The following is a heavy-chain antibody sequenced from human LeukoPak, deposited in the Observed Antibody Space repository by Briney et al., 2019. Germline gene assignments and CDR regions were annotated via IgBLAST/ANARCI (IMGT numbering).Heavy chain of an antibody. Sequence: SVKVSCKASGGTFSSYAISWVRQAPGQGLEWMGGIIPIFGTANYAQKFQGRVTITADKSTSTAYMELSSLRSEDTAVYYCARVGVSSYSSSGYWGQGALVTVSS. V-gene: IGHV1-69*06. CDR1: GGTFSSYA. D-gene: IGHD6-13*01. CDR3: ARVGVSSYSSSGY. CDR2: IIPIFGTA. J-gene: IGHJ4*02.